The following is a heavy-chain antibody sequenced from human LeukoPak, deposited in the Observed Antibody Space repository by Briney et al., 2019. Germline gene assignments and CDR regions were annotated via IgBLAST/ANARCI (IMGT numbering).Heavy chain of an antibody. D-gene: IGHD1-26*01. CDR1: GDSISSGGYY. Sequence: SETLSLTCTVSGDSISSGGYYWGWIRQPPGMGLEWIGFIYYSGTTYYNPSLKSRVTISVDTSKDQVSLDLSSVTAADTAVYYCAGEGGLVAGSLTRHFDLWGRGTLVTVSS. J-gene: IGHJ2*01. CDR3: AGEGGLVAGSLTRHFDL. V-gene: IGHV4-31*03. CDR2: IYYSGTT.